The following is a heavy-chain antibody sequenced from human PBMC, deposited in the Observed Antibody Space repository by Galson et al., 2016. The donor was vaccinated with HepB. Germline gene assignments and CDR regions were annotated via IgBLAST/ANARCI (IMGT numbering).Heavy chain of an antibody. CDR3: AKDPDSVEFWDTWFDP. Sequence: SLRLSCATSGFTFSAYAMSWVRQARGKGPEWVSAISGGGGTTLYADSVKGRFTVSRDNSRNTLFLQMNSLRAEDTAVYSCAKDPDSVEFWDTWFDPWGQGTLVTVSS. CDR1: GFTFSAYA. V-gene: IGHV3-23*01. D-gene: IGHD3-16*01. CDR2: ISGGGGTT. J-gene: IGHJ5*02.